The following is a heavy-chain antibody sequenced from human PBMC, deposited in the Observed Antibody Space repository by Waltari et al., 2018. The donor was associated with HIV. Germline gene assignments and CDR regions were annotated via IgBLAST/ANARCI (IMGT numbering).Heavy chain of an antibody. CDR2: INAGNGNT. D-gene: IGHD3-22*01. J-gene: IGHJ6*02. CDR1: GYTFTSYA. Sequence: QVQLVQSGAEVKKPGASVKVSCKASGYTFTSYAMHWVRQAPGQRLEWMGWINAGNGNTKYSQKFQGRVTITRDTSASTAYMELSSLRSEDTAVYYCARAPMIVARYGMDVWGQGTTVTVSS. CDR3: ARAPMIVARYGMDV. V-gene: IGHV1-3*01.